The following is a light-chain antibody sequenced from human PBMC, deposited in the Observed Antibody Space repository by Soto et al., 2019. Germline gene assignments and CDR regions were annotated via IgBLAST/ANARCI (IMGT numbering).Light chain of an antibody. J-gene: IGLJ3*02. V-gene: IGLV4-60*02. CDR1: SGHSSYI. Sequence: QSVLTQSSSASASLGSSVKFTCTLSSGHSSYIIAWHQQQPGKAPRYLMKLEGSGSYNKGSGVPDRFSGSSSGADRYLTISTLQFEDEADYYCETWDSNIWVFGGGTKVTVL. CDR3: ETWDSNIWV. CDR2: LEGSGSY.